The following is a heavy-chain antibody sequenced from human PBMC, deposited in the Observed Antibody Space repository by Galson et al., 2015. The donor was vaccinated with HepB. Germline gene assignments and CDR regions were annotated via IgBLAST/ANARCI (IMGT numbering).Heavy chain of an antibody. CDR2: IYHSGST. Sequence: ETLSLTCAVSGGSISSSNWWSWVRQPPGKGLEWIGEIYHSGSTNYNPSLKSRVTISVDKSKNQFSLKLSSVTAADTAVYYCARGRIVVVPAATYSYYYYMDVWGKGTPVTVSS. J-gene: IGHJ6*03. CDR3: ARGRIVVVPAATYSYYYYMDV. V-gene: IGHV4-4*02. D-gene: IGHD2-2*01. CDR1: GGSISSSNW.